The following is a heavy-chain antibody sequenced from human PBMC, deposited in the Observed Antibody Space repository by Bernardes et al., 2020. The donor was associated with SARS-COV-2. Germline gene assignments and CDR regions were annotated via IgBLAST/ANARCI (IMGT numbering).Heavy chain of an antibody. CDR3: AKGATMVTNPTDY. CDR1: GFIFSSCA. D-gene: IGHD5-18*01. V-gene: IGHV3-23*01. Sequence: ESLRLSCAGSGFIFSSCAMGWVRLAPGRGREWVSAILGRVDRSYYADSVKGRFSISRDNSKNTLYLKMNSLKVEDTAIYYCAKGATMVTNPTDYWGQGTLVTVSS. CDR2: ILGRVDRS. J-gene: IGHJ4*02.